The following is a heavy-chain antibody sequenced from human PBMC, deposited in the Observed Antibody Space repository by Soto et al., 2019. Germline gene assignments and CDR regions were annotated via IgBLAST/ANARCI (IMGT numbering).Heavy chain of an antibody. V-gene: IGHV1-69*13. CDR2: IIPIFGTA. CDR3: ARVVFTISTSRRDDAFDI. Sequence: SVKVSCKASGGTFSSYDISWVRQAPGQGLEWRVGIIPIFGTANYAQKFQGRVTITADESTSTAYMEQSSLRSEDTAVYYFARVVFTISTSRRDDAFDIWGQGTMVTVSS. CDR1: GGTFSSYD. J-gene: IGHJ3*02. D-gene: IGHD6-6*01.